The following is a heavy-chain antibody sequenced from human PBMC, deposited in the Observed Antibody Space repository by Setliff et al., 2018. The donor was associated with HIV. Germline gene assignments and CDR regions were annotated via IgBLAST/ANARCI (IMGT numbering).Heavy chain of an antibody. CDR3: VRYIGAAAGYIDH. Sequence: GESLKISCKGSGYSFTSYWIGWVRQMPGKGPEWMGIIYPGDSDTRYSPSFQGQVTISADKSISTAYLQWSSLKASDTSMYYCVRYIGAAAGYIDHWGQGTLVTVSS. V-gene: IGHV5-51*01. J-gene: IGHJ4*02. D-gene: IGHD6-25*01. CDR1: GYSFTSYW. CDR2: IYPGDSDT.